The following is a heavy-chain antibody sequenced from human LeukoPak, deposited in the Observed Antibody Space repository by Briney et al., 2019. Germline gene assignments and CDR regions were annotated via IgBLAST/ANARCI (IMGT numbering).Heavy chain of an antibody. CDR1: GGTFSSYA. CDR2: IIPIFGTA. V-gene: IGHV1-69*13. Sequence: SVKVSCKASGGTFSSYAISWVRQAPGQGLEWMGGIIPIFGTANYAQKFQGRVTITADESTSTAYMELSSLRSEDTAVYYYVKAAGTPPTPYFDYWGQGTLVTVSS. CDR3: VKAAGTPPTPYFDY. J-gene: IGHJ4*02. D-gene: IGHD6-13*01.